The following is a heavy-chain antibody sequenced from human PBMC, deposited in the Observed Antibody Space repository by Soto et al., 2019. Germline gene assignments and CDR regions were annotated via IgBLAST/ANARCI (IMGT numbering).Heavy chain of an antibody. CDR3: AKDRWLGMVRGVISYYFDY. D-gene: IGHD3-10*01. V-gene: IGHV3-30*18. CDR1: GFTFSSYG. CDR2: ISYDGSNK. J-gene: IGHJ4*02. Sequence: GGSLRLSCAASGFTFSSYGMHWVRQAPGKGLEWVAVISYDGSNKYYADSVKGRFTISRDNSKNTLYLQMNSLRAEDTAVYYCAKDRWLGMVRGVISYYFDYWGQGTLVTVSS.